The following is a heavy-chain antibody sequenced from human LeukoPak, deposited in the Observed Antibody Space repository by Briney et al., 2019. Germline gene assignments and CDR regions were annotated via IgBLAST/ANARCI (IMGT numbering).Heavy chain of an antibody. Sequence: PSETLSLTCAVYGGSFSGYYWSWVRQPAGKGLEWIGRVYTSGATNSNPSLKNRVSISIDSSKNQFSLDLDSVTAADTAIYYCARGGSSWPIPPHWFDYWGPGVLVTVSS. CDR1: GGSFSGYY. D-gene: IGHD6-13*01. J-gene: IGHJ4*02. CDR3: ARGGSSWPIPPHWFDY. CDR2: VYTSGAT. V-gene: IGHV4-59*10.